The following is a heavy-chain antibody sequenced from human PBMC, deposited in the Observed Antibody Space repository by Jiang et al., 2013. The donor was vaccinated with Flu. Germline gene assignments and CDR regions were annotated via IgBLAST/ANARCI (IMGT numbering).Heavy chain of an antibody. CDR3: ARVPLQVGSGWYWFDP. J-gene: IGHJ5*02. Sequence: KSRVTISVDTSKNQFSLRLSSVTAADTAVYYCARVPLQVGSGWYWFDPWGQGTLVTVSS. V-gene: IGHV4-59*01. D-gene: IGHD6-19*01.